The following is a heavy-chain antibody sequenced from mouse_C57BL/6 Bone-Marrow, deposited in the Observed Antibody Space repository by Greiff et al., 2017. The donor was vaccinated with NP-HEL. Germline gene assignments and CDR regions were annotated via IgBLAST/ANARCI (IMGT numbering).Heavy chain of an antibody. V-gene: IGHV1-72*01. CDR2: IDPTSGGT. J-gene: IGHJ3*01. Sequence: QVQLQQPGAELVKPGASVKLSCKASGYTFTSYWMHWVKQRPGRGLEWIGRIDPTSGGTKYNEKFKSKATLTVDKPSSTAYMQLSSLTSEDSAVYYCARPSMITTTWFAYWGQGTLVTVSA. CDR1: GYTFTSYW. CDR3: ARPSMITTTWFAY. D-gene: IGHD2-4*01.